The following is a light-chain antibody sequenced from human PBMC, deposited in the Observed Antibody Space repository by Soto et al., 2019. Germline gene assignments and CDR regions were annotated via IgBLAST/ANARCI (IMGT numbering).Light chain of an antibody. CDR1: SSDVGGYNY. J-gene: IGLJ2*01. CDR2: EVS. V-gene: IGLV2-14*01. CDR3: SSYTSSSTHVG. Sequence: QSALTQPASVSGSPGQSITISCTGTSSDVGGYNYVSWYQKHPGKAPKLMIYEVSNRPSGVSNRFSCSKSGNTASLTISGLQDEDEADYYGSSYTSSSTHVGFGGVTKLTVL.